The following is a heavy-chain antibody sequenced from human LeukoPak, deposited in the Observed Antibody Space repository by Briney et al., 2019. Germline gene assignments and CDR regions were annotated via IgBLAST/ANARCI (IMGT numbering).Heavy chain of an antibody. CDR3: ARDPGYLAAAGFDAFDI. CDR2: ISAYNGNT. V-gene: IGHV1-18*01. Sequence: ASVKVSCKASGYTFSNYGVTWVRQAPGQGLEWMGWISAYNGNTNYAQKLQGRVTMTTDTSTSTAYMELRSLRSDDTAVYYCARDPGYLAAAGFDAFDIWGQGTMVTVSS. CDR1: GYTFSNYG. D-gene: IGHD6-13*01. J-gene: IGHJ3*02.